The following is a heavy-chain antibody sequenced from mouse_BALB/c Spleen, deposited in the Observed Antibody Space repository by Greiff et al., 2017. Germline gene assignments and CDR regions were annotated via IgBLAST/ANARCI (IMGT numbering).Heavy chain of an antibody. CDR3: ARCLITSGDYAMDY. CDR1: GFTFSSFG. J-gene: IGHJ4*01. Sequence: EVKLVESGGGLVQPGGSRKLSCAASGFTFSSFGMHWVRQAPEKGLEWVAYISSGSSTIYYADTVKGRFTISRDNPKNTLFLQMTSLRSEDTAMYYCARCLITSGDYAMDYWGQGTSVTVSS. V-gene: IGHV5-17*02. D-gene: IGHD1-1*01. CDR2: ISSGSSTI.